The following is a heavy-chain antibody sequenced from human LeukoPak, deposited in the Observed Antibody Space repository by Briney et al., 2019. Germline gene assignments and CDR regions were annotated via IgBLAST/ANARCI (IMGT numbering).Heavy chain of an antibody. CDR2: IYTSGST. Sequence: SQTLSLTCTVSGASISSGSYYWTWIRQPAGKGLEWVGRIYTSGSTNYNPSLKNRVAISVDTSNNQFSLKLSSVTAADTAVYYCARGRYNSEAFDIWRQGTMVTVSS. D-gene: IGHD1-1*01. J-gene: IGHJ3*02. CDR1: GASISSGSYY. V-gene: IGHV4-61*02. CDR3: ARGRYNSEAFDI.